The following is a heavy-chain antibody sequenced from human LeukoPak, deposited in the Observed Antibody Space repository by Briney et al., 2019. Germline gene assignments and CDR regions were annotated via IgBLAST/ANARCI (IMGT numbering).Heavy chain of an antibody. Sequence: ASVKVSCKASGYTFTGYYMHWVRQAPGQGLEWMGWINPNNGDTKYAQKFQGRVTMTTDTSISTAYMELSRLKSDDTAVYYRARDQIMGNTSYNWFEPWGQGTRVTVSS. CDR3: ARDQIMGNTSYNWFEP. CDR1: GYTFTGYY. V-gene: IGHV1-2*02. D-gene: IGHD1-26*01. CDR2: INPNNGDT. J-gene: IGHJ5*02.